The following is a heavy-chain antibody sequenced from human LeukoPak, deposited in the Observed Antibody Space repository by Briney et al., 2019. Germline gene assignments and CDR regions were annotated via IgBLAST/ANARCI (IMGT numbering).Heavy chain of an antibody. V-gene: IGHV1-8*01. CDR3: ARRNYDFWSGYYIDPYYYYYMDV. CDR2: MNPNSGNT. J-gene: IGHJ6*03. Sequence: ASVTVSCKASGYTFTSYDINWVRQATGQGLEWMGWMNPNSGNTGYAQKFQGRVTMTRNTSISTAYMELSSLRSEDTAVYYCARRNYDFWSGYYIDPYYYYYMDVWGKGTTVTVSS. CDR1: GYTFTSYD. D-gene: IGHD3-3*01.